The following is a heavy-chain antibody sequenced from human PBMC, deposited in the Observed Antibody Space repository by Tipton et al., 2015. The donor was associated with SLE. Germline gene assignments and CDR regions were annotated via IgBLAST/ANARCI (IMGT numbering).Heavy chain of an antibody. Sequence: TLSLTCTVSGGSISGYYWSWIRQPPGKGLEWIGYIYYSGSTNYNPSLKSRVTISVDTSKNQFSLRLTSVTAADTAVYYCARGQLERRGTWFDTWGQGTLVTVSS. CDR1: GGSISGYY. D-gene: IGHD1-1*01. CDR2: IYYSGST. V-gene: IGHV4-59*01. J-gene: IGHJ5*02. CDR3: ARGQLERRGTWFDT.